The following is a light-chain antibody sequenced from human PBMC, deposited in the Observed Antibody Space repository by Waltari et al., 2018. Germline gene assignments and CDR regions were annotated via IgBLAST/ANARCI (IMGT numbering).Light chain of an antibody. Sequence: LVLTQSPSASASLGASVKLTRTLSTGHSINVIAWLQQQPGKGPRYLMKVNSDGSHRKGDDIPDRFSASKSGTECYLTISSLQSEDEADYYYQTGGHGTWVFGGGTKLTVL. CDR1: TGHSINV. CDR2: VNSDGSH. J-gene: IGLJ3*02. V-gene: IGLV4-69*01. CDR3: QTGGHGTWV.